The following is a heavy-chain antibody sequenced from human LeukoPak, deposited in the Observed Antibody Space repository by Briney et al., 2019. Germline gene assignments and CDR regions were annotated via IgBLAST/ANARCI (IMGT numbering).Heavy chain of an antibody. CDR3: TRETSSRYFDY. J-gene: IGHJ4*02. V-gene: IGHV1-8*03. CDR2: MNPNSGNT. Sequence: GASVKVSCKASGYTFTNYDINWVRQATGQGLEWMGWMNPNSGNTGYAQNFQGRITITRNTSISTAYMELSSLRSEDTAVYYCTRETSSRYFDYWGQGTLVTVSS. CDR1: GYTFTNYD.